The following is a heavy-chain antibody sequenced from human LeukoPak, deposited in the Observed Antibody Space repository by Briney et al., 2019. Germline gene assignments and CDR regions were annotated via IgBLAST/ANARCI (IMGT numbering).Heavy chain of an antibody. V-gene: IGHV1-69*05. D-gene: IGHD3-3*01. CDR1: GGTFSSYA. Sequence: ASVKVSCKASGGTFSSYAISWVRQAPGQGLEWMGGIIPIFGTANYAQKFQGRVTITTDESTSTAYMELSSLRSGDTAVYYCARGSRPIKIFDSTNWFDPWGQGTLVTVSS. J-gene: IGHJ5*02. CDR3: ARGSRPIKIFDSTNWFDP. CDR2: IIPIFGTA.